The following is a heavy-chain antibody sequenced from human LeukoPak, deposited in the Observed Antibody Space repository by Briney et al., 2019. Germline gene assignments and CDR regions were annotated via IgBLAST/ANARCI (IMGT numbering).Heavy chain of an antibody. D-gene: IGHD5-24*01. CDR2: MNPNSGNT. CDR3: ARGSDRDGYNLDY. J-gene: IGHJ4*02. V-gene: IGHV1-8*02. CDR1: GYTFTSYG. Sequence: ASVKVSCKASGYTFTSYGISWVRQATGQGLEWMGWMNPNSGNTGYAQKFQGRVTMTRNTSISTAYMELSSLRSEDTAVYYCARGSDRDGYNLDYWGQGTLVTVSS.